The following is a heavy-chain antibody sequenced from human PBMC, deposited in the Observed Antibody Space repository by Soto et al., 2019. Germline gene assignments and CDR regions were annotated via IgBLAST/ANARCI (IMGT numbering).Heavy chain of an antibody. D-gene: IGHD4-17*01. CDR3: VKGAAATVTAPWFDP. CDR1: GFSLNTYA. Sequence: EVQLVESGGGLVQPGGSLRLSCSASGFSLNTYAMHWVRQAPGKGLECVSDITSDGLTTYYTDSVKARFTISRDKSKNTVFLQMHSLGPEDTAIYYCVKGAAATVTAPWFDPWGQGTLVTVSA. J-gene: IGHJ5*02. V-gene: IGHV3-64D*06. CDR2: ITSDGLTT.